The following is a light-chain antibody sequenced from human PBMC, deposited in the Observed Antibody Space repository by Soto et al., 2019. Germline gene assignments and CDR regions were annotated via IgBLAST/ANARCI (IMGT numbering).Light chain of an antibody. J-gene: IGKJ1*01. Sequence: EIVLTHSPGTLSLSPCERATLSCRASQSVSSSYLAWYQQKPGQAPRLLIYGASSRATGIPDRFSGSGSGTDFTLTISRLEPEDFAVYYCQQYGSSPGWTFGQGTKVDIK. V-gene: IGKV3-20*01. CDR2: GAS. CDR3: QQYGSSPGWT. CDR1: QSVSSSY.